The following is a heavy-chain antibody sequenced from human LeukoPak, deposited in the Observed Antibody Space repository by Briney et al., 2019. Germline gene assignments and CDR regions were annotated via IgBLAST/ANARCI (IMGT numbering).Heavy chain of an antibody. V-gene: IGHV3-74*01. J-gene: IGHJ4*02. CDR3: VRDGDAYDFDH. Sequence: PGGSLRLSCAASGFTINGHTMTWVRQAPGKGLMWVSRIKSDGSWTNYADSVRGRFTISRDNAKNTLYLQMIGLRAEDTAIYYCVRDGDAYDFDHWGQGILVTVSS. CDR1: GFTINGHT. D-gene: IGHD5-12*01. CDR2: IKSDGSWT.